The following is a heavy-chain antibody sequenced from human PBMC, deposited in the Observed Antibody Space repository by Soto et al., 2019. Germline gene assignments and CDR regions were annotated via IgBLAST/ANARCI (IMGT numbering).Heavy chain of an antibody. CDR1: GFTFSSYW. CDR3: ARNYDVWGSYRHFDY. D-gene: IGHD3-16*02. CDR2: IKQDGSEK. V-gene: IGHV3-7*03. J-gene: IGHJ4*02. Sequence: PGGSLRLSCAASGFTFSSYWMSWVRQAPGKGLEWVANIKQDGSEKYYVDSVKGRFTISRDNAKNSLYLQMNSLRAEDTAVYYCARNYDVWGSYRHFDYWGQGTLVTVSS.